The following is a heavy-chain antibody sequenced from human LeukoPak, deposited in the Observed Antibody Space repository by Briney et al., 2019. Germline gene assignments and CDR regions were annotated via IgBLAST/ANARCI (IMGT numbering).Heavy chain of an antibody. V-gene: IGHV4-34*01. Sequence: SETLSLTCAVYGGSFSGYYWSWLRQPPGKGLEWIGEINHSGSTNYNPSLKSRVTISVDTSKNQFSLKLSSVTAADTAVYYRARGEASSIAARPGRGRYFDYWGQGTLVTVSS. CDR2: INHSGST. D-gene: IGHD6-6*01. CDR3: ARGEASSIAARPGRGRYFDY. J-gene: IGHJ4*02. CDR1: GGSFSGYY.